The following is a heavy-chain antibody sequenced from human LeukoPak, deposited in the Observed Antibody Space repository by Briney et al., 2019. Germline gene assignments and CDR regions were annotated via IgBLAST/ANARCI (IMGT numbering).Heavy chain of an antibody. Sequence: ASVKVSCKASGGTFSSYAISWVRQAPGQGLEWMGGIIPIFGTANYAQKFQGRVTITADESTSTAYTELSSLRSEDTAVYYRAREDYYDSSGLLCGMDVWGQGTTVTVSS. J-gene: IGHJ6*02. V-gene: IGHV1-69*13. CDR1: GGTFSSYA. D-gene: IGHD3-22*01. CDR3: AREDYYDSSGLLCGMDV. CDR2: IIPIFGTA.